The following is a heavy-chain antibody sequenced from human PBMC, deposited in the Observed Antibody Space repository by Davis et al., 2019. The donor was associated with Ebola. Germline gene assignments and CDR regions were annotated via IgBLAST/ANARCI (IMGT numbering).Heavy chain of an antibody. CDR2: IIPIFGTA. J-gene: IGHJ4*02. V-gene: IGHV1-69*05. CDR3: ARDHGYSGSYLSYFDY. Sequence: AASVKVSCKASGGTFSSYAISWVRQAPGQGLEWMGGIIPIFGTANYAQKFQGRVTLTRDTSTSTVYMELRSLRSDDTAVYYCARDHGYSGSYLSYFDYWGQGTLVTVSS. D-gene: IGHD1-26*01. CDR1: GGTFSSYA.